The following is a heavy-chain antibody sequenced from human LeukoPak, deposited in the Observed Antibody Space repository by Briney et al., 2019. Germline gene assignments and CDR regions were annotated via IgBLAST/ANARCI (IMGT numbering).Heavy chain of an antibody. CDR2: IYWDDDK. J-gene: IGHJ4*02. CDR1: GFSLSTRGVG. Sequence: SGPTLVKPTQTLTLTCTFSGFSLSTRGVGVGWIRQPPGKALEWLALIYWDDDKRYRPSLKSRLTITKDTSKNQVVLTMTNMDPVDTATYYCAHNQAAAGTFDYWGQGALVTVSS. CDR3: AHNQAAAGTFDY. D-gene: IGHD6-13*01. V-gene: IGHV2-5*02.